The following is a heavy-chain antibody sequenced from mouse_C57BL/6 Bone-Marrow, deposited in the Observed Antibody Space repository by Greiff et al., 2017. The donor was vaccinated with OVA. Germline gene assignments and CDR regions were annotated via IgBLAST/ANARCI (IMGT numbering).Heavy chain of an antibody. Sequence: EVQLQQSGPELVKPGDSVKISCKASGYSFTGYFMNWVMQSHGKSLEWIGRINPYNGDTFYNQKFKGKATLTVDKSSSTAHMELRSLTSEDSAVYYCARGFITTVVPFAYWGQGTLVTVSA. J-gene: IGHJ3*01. CDR3: ARGFITTVVPFAY. D-gene: IGHD1-1*01. CDR1: GYSFTGYF. V-gene: IGHV1-20*01. CDR2: INPYNGDT.